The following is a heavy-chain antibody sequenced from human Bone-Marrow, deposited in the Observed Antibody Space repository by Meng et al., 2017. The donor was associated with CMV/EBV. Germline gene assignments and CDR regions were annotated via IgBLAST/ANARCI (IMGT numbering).Heavy chain of an antibody. J-gene: IGHJ3*02. D-gene: IGHD3-10*01. Sequence: GGSLRLSCAASGFTFSSYAMHWVRQAPGKGLEWVAVISYDGSNKYYADSVKGRFTISRDNSKNTLYLQMNSLRAEDMAVYYCARGTETLWRTRGAFDIWGQGTMVTVSS. CDR1: GFTFSSYA. CDR2: ISYDGSNK. CDR3: ARGTETLWRTRGAFDI. V-gene: IGHV3-30*04.